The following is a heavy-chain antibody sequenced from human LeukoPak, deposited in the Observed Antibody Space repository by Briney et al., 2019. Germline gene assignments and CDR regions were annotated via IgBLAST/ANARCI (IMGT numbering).Heavy chain of an antibody. V-gene: IGHV4-34*01. CDR3: AGGRSSGYYVRLAEYYFDY. J-gene: IGHJ4*02. D-gene: IGHD3-22*01. CDR1: GGSFSGYY. CDR2: INHSGST. Sequence: SETLSLTCAVYGGSFSGYYWSWIRQPPGKGLEWIGEINHSGSTNYNPSLKSRVTISVDTSKNQFSLKLSSVTAADTAVYYCAGGRSSGYYVRLAEYYFDYWGQEPLVTVSS.